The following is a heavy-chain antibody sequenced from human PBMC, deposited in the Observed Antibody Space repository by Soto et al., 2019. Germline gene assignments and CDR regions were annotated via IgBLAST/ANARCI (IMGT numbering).Heavy chain of an antibody. CDR3: ARHSYGSGSYYWFDP. CDR1: GYSFTSYW. D-gene: IGHD3-10*01. J-gene: IGHJ5*02. Sequence: GESLKISCKGSGYSFTSYWIGWVRQMPGKGLEWMGIIYPGDSDTRYSPSFQGQVTISADKSISTAYLQWSSLKASDTAMYYCARHSYGSGSYYWFDPWGQGTLVTVSS. V-gene: IGHV5-51*01. CDR2: IYPGDSDT.